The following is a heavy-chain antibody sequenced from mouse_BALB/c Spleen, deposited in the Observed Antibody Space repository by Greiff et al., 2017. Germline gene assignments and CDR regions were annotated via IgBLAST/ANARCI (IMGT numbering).Heavy chain of an antibody. Sequence: EVQLQQSGPSLVKPSQTLSLTCSVTGDSITSGYWNWIRKFPGNKLEYMGYISYSGSTYYNPSLKSRISITRDTSKNQYYLQLNSVTTEDTATYYCARGGADGWAMDYWGQGTSVTVSS. D-gene: IGHD2-3*01. J-gene: IGHJ4*01. V-gene: IGHV3-8*02. CDR3: ARGGADGWAMDY. CDR2: ISYSGST. CDR1: GDSITSGY.